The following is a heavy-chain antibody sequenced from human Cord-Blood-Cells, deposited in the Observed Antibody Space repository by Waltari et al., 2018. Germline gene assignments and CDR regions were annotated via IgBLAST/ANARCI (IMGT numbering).Heavy chain of an antibody. J-gene: IGHJ4*02. V-gene: IGHV3-7*01. CDR1: GFTFSSYW. Sequence: EVQLLESGGGLVQPGGSLRLSCAASGFTFSSYWMSWVREAQGKGREWVAKVRQDVSEKYYVDSVKGRFTISRDNAKNSLYLQMSSLRAEDTAVYYCAREDSSSYLDFDYWGQGTLVTVSS. CDR2: VRQDVSEK. D-gene: IGHD6-13*01. CDR3: AREDSSSYLDFDY.